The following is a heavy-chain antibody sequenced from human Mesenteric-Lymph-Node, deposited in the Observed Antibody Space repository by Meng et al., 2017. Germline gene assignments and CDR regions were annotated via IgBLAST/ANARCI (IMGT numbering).Heavy chain of an antibody. CDR3: ARGQALYGPLGVWFDP. J-gene: IGHJ5*02. CDR2: INPSGGST. D-gene: IGHD4-17*01. V-gene: IGHV1-46*01. Sequence: ASVKVSCKASGYTFTSYYMHWVRQAPGQGLEWMGIINPSGGSTSYAQKFQGRVTMTRDTSTSTVYMELSSLRSEDTAVYYCARGQALYGPLGVWFDPWGQGTLVTVSS. CDR1: GYTFTSYY.